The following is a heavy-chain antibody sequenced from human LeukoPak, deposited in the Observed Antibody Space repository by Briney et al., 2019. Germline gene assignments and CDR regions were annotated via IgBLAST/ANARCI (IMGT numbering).Heavy chain of an antibody. Sequence: GGSLRLSCLATGFALSTYAMHWVRQAPGKGLEHVSTISTDGRNTYYADSVKGRFTISRDTSKNTLYLQMSSLRGDDTAVYYCLKGSQGPIWQQLVPDHWGQGTQVTVS. D-gene: IGHD6-13*01. CDR1: GFALSTYA. CDR2: ISTDGRNT. CDR3: LKGSQGPIWQQLVPDH. V-gene: IGHV3-64D*06. J-gene: IGHJ4*02.